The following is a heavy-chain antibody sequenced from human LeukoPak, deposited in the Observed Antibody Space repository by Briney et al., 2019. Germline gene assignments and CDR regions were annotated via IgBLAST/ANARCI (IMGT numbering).Heavy chain of an antibody. Sequence: GGSLRLSCAASGLTVSSNYMSWVRQAPGKGLEWVGRIKSKIDGGTTDYAAPVKGRFTISRDDPKNTLYLQMNSLKTEDTAVYYCSTLTTNDYWGQGTLVTVSS. CDR1: GLTVSSNY. J-gene: IGHJ4*02. CDR3: STLTTNDY. CDR2: IKSKIDGGTT. V-gene: IGHV3-15*01. D-gene: IGHD3-9*01.